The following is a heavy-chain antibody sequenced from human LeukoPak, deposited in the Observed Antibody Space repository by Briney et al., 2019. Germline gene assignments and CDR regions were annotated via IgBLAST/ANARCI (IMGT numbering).Heavy chain of an antibody. J-gene: IGHJ6*02. D-gene: IGHD4/OR15-4a*01. CDR2: IKQDGSEK. CDR1: GFTFSSYG. V-gene: IGHV3-7*02. CDR3: MMSLTAHYYYGMDV. Sequence: GGSLRLSCAASGFTFSSYGMHWVRQAPGKGLEWVANIKQDGSEKYYVDSVKGRFTISRDNAKNSLYLQMNSLRAEDTAVYHCMMSLTAHYYYGMDVWGQGTTVTVSS.